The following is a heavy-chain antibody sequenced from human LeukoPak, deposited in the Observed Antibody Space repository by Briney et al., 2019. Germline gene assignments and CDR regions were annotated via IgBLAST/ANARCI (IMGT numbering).Heavy chain of an antibody. CDR3: GRDQKKERKFDN. V-gene: IGHV4-31*03. J-gene: IGHJ4*02. D-gene: IGHD1-26*01. Sequence: SQTLSLTCTVSGGSISTGDYYWSWTRQFPGKGLEWIGYIYYIGSTYYNPSLRSRVTISLDTSKNQFSLKLTSVSAADTAVYYCGRDQKKERKFDNWGQGTLVTVSS. CDR2: IYYIGST. CDR1: GGSISTGDYY.